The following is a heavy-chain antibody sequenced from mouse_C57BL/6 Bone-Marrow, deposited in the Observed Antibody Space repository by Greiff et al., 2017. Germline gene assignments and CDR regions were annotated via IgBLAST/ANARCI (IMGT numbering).Heavy chain of an antibody. CDR3: TTVYYYGSSSYWYFDV. CDR1: GFNIKDDY. D-gene: IGHD1-1*01. J-gene: IGHJ1*03. Sequence: EVKLVESGAELVRPGASVKLSCTASGFNIKDDYMHWVKQRPEQGLEWIGWIDPENGDTEYASKFQGKATITADTSSNTAYLQLSSLTSEDTAVYYCTTVYYYGSSSYWYFDVWGTGTTVTVSS. V-gene: IGHV14-4*01. CDR2: IDPENGDT.